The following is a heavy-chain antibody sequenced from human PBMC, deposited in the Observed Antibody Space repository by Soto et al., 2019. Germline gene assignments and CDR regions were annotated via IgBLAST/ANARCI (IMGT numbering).Heavy chain of an antibody. CDR1: GFTFSSYA. Sequence: GGSLRLSCAASGFTFSSYAMSWVRQAPGKGLEWVSAISGSGGSTYYADSVKGRFTISRDNSKNTLYLQMNSLRAEDTAVYYCAKGKGKFCTNGVCYFDYWGQGTLVTVSS. V-gene: IGHV3-23*01. CDR3: AKGKGKFCTNGVCYFDY. J-gene: IGHJ4*02. CDR2: ISGSGGST. D-gene: IGHD2-8*01.